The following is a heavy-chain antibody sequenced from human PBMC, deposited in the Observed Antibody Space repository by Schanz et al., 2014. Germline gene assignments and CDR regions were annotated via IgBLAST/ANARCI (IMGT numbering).Heavy chain of an antibody. CDR3: VRDELLWFGEVLSLDY. V-gene: IGHV3-23*04. Sequence: EVQLVESGGGLVQPGGSLRLSCAASGFTFSSYWMHWVHQVPGKGLEWVSGISGSGASTYYADSVKGRFTISRDNSNKTVDLQMNSLRAEDTALYYCVRDELLWFGEVLSLDYWGQGALVTVSS. CDR1: GFTFSSYW. J-gene: IGHJ4*02. CDR2: ISGSGAST. D-gene: IGHD3-10*01.